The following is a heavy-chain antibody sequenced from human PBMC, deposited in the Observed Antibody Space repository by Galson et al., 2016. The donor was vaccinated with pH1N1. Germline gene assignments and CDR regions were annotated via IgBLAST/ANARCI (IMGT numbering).Heavy chain of an antibody. CDR2: IGGTGGST. CDR3: AKDESSMIVVVRGLFAF. J-gene: IGHJ3*01. V-gene: IGHV3-23*01. CDR1: GFTVSRYA. D-gene: IGHD3-22*01. Sequence: SLRLSCAASGFTVSRYAMSWVRQAPGKGLEWVSGIGGTGGSTYYAVSVKGRFTISRDNPKNTLYLQMNNLRAEDTAVYYCAKDESSMIVVVRGLFAFWGQGTMVTVSS.